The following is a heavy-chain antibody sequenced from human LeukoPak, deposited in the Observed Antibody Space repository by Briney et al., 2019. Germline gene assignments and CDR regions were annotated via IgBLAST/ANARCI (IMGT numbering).Heavy chain of an antibody. CDR3: ARVVSYDSSGYYFRDAFDI. V-gene: IGHV1-18*01. CDR2: ISAYNGNT. D-gene: IGHD3-22*01. J-gene: IGHJ3*02. CDR1: GYTFTSYD. Sequence: ASVKVSCKASGYTFTSYDINWVRQATGQGLEWMGWISAYNGNTNYAQKLQGGVTMTTDTSTSTAYMELRSLRSDDTAVYYCARVVSYDSSGYYFRDAFDIWGQGTMVTVSS.